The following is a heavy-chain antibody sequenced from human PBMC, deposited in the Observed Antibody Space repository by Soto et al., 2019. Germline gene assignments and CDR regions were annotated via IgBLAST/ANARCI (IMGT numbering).Heavy chain of an antibody. V-gene: IGHV1-46*01. Sequence: ASVKVSCKASGYTFTSYYMHWVRQAPGQGLEWMGIINPNSGNTGYAQKFQGRVTMTRNTSTSTAYMELSSLRSEDTAVYYCASPGIAAAGAMDDAFDIWGQGTMVTVSS. CDR2: INPNSGNT. CDR1: GYTFTSYY. CDR3: ASPGIAAAGAMDDAFDI. D-gene: IGHD6-13*01. J-gene: IGHJ3*02.